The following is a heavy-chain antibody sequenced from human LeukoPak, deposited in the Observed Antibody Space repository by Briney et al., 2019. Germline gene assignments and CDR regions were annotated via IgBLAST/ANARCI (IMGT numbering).Heavy chain of an antibody. V-gene: IGHV4-59*11. CDR3: AREGFEGRAVPAGTSDY. Sequence: PSETLSLPCTVSGGSLSSHDWSWIRQPPGKGLEWIGYLYYSGSTYYNPTLKSRVTTSVHTSKNQFCLKLSSVTAADTAVYYCAREGFEGRAVPAGTSDYWGQGTLVTVAS. D-gene: IGHD2-2*01. CDR1: GGSLSSHD. J-gene: IGHJ4*02. CDR2: LYYSGST.